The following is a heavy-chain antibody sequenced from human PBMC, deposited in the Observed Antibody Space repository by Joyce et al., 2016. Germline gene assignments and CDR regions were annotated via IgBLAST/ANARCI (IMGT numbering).Heavy chain of an antibody. CDR1: GGSISSYY. Sequence: QVQLQESGPGLVKPSETLSLTCTVSGGSISSYYWNWIRQPAGKGLEWIGRIYTNGTPSYNPSLKSRIAMSVDTSKNQFSLKLSSVTAADTAVYYCGGGLRFLEWLPYYWGQGTLVTVSS. CDR3: GGGLRFLEWLPYY. V-gene: IGHV4-4*07. D-gene: IGHD3-3*01. CDR2: IYTNGTP. J-gene: IGHJ4*02.